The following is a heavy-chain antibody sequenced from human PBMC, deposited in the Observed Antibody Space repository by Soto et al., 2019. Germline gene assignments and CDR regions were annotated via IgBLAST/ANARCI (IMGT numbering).Heavy chain of an antibody. J-gene: IGHJ6*03. Sequence: QVTLKESGPVLVKPTETLTLTCTVSGFSLRNARMGVSWIRQPPGKALEWLAHILSSDEKSYNTSLKGRVTLSKDTSKSQVVLTMTCVDPVDTATYFCARILAVNYYYYYVDVWGEGTTVTVSS. D-gene: IGHD3-22*01. CDR3: ARILAVNYYYYYVDV. CDR2: ILSSDEK. CDR1: GFSLRNARMG. V-gene: IGHV2-26*01.